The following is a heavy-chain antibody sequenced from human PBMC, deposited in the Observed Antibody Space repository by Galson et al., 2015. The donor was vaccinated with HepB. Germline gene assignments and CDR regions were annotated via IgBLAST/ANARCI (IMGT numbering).Heavy chain of an antibody. CDR3: AILKIAVAGTYYYYMDV. D-gene: IGHD6-19*01. J-gene: IGHJ6*03. CDR1: GYSFTSYW. Sequence: QSGAEVKKPGESLRISCKGSGYSFTSYWISWVRQMPGKGLEWMGRIDPSDSYTNYSPSFQGHVTISADKSISTAYLQWSSLKASDTAMYYCAILKIAVAGTYYYYMDVWGKGTTVTVSS. CDR2: IDPSDSYT. V-gene: IGHV5-10-1*01.